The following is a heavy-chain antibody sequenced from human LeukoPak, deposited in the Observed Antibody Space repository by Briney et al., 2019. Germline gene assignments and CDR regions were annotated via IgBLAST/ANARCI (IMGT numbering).Heavy chain of an antibody. Sequence: SVTVSCKASGGTFSSYAISWVRQAPGQGLEWMGGIIPTFGTANYAQKFQGRVTITADESTSTAYMELSSLRSEDTAVYYCARYSLPTSVPRNLAQTYYFDYWGQGTLVTVSS. CDR1: GGTFSSYA. D-gene: IGHD2-15*01. CDR2: IIPTFGTA. V-gene: IGHV1-69*13. CDR3: ARYSLPTSVPRNLAQTYYFDY. J-gene: IGHJ4*02.